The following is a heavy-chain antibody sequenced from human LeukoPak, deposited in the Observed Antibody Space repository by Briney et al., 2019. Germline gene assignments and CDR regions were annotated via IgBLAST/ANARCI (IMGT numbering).Heavy chain of an antibody. Sequence: SETLSLTCTVSGGSISSYYWSWIRQPAGKGLEWIGRIYTSGSTNYNPSLKSRVTMSVVTSKNQFSLKLSSVTAADTAVYYCARDSYCTNGVCYNFDYWGQGTLVTVSS. D-gene: IGHD2-8*01. CDR2: IYTSGST. V-gene: IGHV4-4*07. CDR3: ARDSYCTNGVCYNFDY. J-gene: IGHJ4*02. CDR1: GGSISSYY.